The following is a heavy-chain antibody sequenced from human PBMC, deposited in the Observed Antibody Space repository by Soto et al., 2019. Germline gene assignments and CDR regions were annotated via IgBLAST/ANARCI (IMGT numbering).Heavy chain of an antibody. Sequence: SETLSLTCTVSGGSISSYYWSWIRQPPGKGLEWIGYIYYSGSTNYNPSLKSRVTISVDTSKNQFSLKLSSVTAADTAVYYCARRRDILTGLGVFYWFDPGGQGTLVPVPS. CDR2: IYYSGST. J-gene: IGHJ5*02. CDR3: ARRRDILTGLGVFYWFDP. CDR1: GGSISSYY. V-gene: IGHV4-59*08. D-gene: IGHD3-9*01.